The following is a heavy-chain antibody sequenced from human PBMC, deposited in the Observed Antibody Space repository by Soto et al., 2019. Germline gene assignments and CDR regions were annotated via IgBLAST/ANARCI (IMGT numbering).Heavy chain of an antibody. CDR2: IHHSGST. CDR1: GGTISNRGYY. J-gene: IGHJ5*02. D-gene: IGHD2-2*01. Sequence: SQTLRLTCTVSGGTISNRGYYWTWIRQHPGKGLEWIGNIHHSGSTFYNPSLKSRVTISVDTSKNQFSLKLSSVTAADTAVYYCARASLGYCSSTSCRSNWFDPWGQGTLVTVSS. CDR3: ARASLGYCSSTSCRSNWFDP. V-gene: IGHV4-31*03.